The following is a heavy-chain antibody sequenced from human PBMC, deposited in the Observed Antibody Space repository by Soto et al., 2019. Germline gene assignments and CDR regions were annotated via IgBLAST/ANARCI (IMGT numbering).Heavy chain of an antibody. V-gene: IGHV3-30-3*01. CDR3: ARALLEGAFEI. D-gene: IGHD3-10*01. CDR1: GFTFSSYA. CDR2: ISYDGSNK. J-gene: IGHJ3*02. Sequence: QVQLVESGGGVVQPGRSLRLSCAASGFTFSSYAMHWVRQAPGKGLEWVAVISYDGSNKYYADSVKGRFTISRDNSKNTLYLQMNSLRAEDTAVYYCARALLEGAFEIWGQGTRSPSLQ.